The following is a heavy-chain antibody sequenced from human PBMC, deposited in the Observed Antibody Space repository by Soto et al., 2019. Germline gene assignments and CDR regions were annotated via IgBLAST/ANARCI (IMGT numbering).Heavy chain of an antibody. D-gene: IGHD3-22*01. Sequence: GGSLRLSCAASGFTFDDYAMHCVRQAPGKGLEWVSLLSGDGGSTYYADSVKGRFTISRDNSKNSLYLQMNSLRTEDTALYYCATSPRGRYYYDSSGYDYWGQGTLVTVSS. CDR1: GFTFDDYA. CDR2: LSGDGGST. V-gene: IGHV3-43*02. CDR3: ATSPRGRYYYDSSGYDY. J-gene: IGHJ4*02.